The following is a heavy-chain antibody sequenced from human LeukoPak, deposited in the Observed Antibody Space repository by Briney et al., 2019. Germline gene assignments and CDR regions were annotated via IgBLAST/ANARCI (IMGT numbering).Heavy chain of an antibody. CDR1: GFTFHDYA. CDR2: ISWNSGSI. CDR3: ARHSPGYYDSSGYYYDDAFDI. V-gene: IGHV3-9*01. Sequence: QPGRSLRLSCAASGFTFHDYAKHWVRQAPGKGLEWVSGISWNSGSIAYADSVKGRFTISRENAKNSLYLQMDSLRADDTAVYYCARHSPGYYDSSGYYYDDAFDIWGQGTMVTVSS. D-gene: IGHD3-22*01. J-gene: IGHJ3*02.